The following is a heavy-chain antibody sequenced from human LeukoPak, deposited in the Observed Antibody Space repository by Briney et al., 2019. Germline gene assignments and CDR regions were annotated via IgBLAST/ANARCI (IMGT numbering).Heavy chain of an antibody. D-gene: IGHD5/OR15-5a*01. V-gene: IGHV4-39*06. J-gene: IGHJ3*02. CDR3: ARDRIVSSAFDI. Sequence: PSETLSLTCNVSGDSISSSTYFWGWIRQPPGRGLEWIGSIFADGTTYSNPSLKSRVSISVDTSKNQFALKLSSVTAADTAVYYCARDRIVSSAFDIWGQGTMVTVSS. CDR2: IFADGTT. CDR1: GDSISSSTYF.